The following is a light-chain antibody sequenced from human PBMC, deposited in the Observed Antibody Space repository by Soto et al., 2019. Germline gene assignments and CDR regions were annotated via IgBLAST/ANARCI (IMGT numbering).Light chain of an antibody. CDR1: QSVLYSSNNKNY. Sequence: DIVMTQSPDSLAVSLGERATINCKSSQSVLYSSNNKNYLAWYQQKPGQPPKLLIYWASTRESGVPDRFSGSGSVTDFTVTISSLQAEDVAVYYCQQYYSTPRTFGQGTKVEIK. CDR3: QQYYSTPRT. CDR2: WAS. J-gene: IGKJ1*01. V-gene: IGKV4-1*01.